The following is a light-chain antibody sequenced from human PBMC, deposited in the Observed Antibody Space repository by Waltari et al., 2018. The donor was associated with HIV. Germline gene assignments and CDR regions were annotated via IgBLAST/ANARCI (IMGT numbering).Light chain of an antibody. Sequence: QSVLTQPASVSGSPGQSITISCTGTTTDFVSWYQQYPGKAPQLIIYRVNARPSGISLRFSGSKAGYTASLTISGLQAEDEAHYYCSSVVSPHTLMFGGGTTLTVL. CDR3: SSVVSPHTLM. V-gene: IGLV2-14*01. J-gene: IGLJ3*02. CDR1: TTDF. CDR2: RVN.